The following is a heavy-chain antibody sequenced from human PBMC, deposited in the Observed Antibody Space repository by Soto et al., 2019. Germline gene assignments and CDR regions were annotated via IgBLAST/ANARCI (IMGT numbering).Heavy chain of an antibody. CDR2: IYYSGST. Sequence: SETLSLTCTVSGGSISSGGYYWSWIRQHPGKGLEWIGYIYYSGSTYYNPSLKSRVTISVDTSKNQFSLKLSSVTAADTAVYYCARVSIFAWFDPWGQGTLVTVSS. J-gene: IGHJ5*02. CDR3: ARVSIFAWFDP. CDR1: GGSISSGGYY. V-gene: IGHV4-31*03. D-gene: IGHD3-3*01.